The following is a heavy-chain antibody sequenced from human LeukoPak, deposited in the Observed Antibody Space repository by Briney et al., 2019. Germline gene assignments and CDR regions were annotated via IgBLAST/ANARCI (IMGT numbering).Heavy chain of an antibody. V-gene: IGHV4-4*07. Sequence: SETLSLTCTVSGGSISSYYWGWIRQPAGKGLEWIGRIYSNGSTNYNPSLKSRVTMSVDTSKNHFSLKLTFVTAADTAVYYCARSTRGRYANWYDPWGQGILVTVSS. J-gene: IGHJ5*02. CDR1: GGSISSYY. D-gene: IGHD1-26*01. CDR2: IYSNGST. CDR3: ARSTRGRYANWYDP.